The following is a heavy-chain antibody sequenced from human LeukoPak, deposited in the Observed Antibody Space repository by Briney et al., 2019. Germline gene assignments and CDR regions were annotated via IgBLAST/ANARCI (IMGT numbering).Heavy chain of an antibody. Sequence: SETLPLTCTVSGGSISSYYWSWIRQPPGKGLEWIGYIYYSGSTNYNPSLKSRVTISVDTSKNQFSLKLSSVTAADTAVYYCARGFGKTDDAFDIWGQGTMVTVSS. V-gene: IGHV4-59*08. CDR2: IYYSGST. J-gene: IGHJ3*02. D-gene: IGHD3-10*01. CDR3: ARGFGKTDDAFDI. CDR1: GGSISSYY.